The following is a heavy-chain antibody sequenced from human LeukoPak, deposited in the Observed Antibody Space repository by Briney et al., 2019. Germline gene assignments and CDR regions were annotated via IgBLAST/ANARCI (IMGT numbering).Heavy chain of an antibody. V-gene: IGHV3-23*01. Sequence: GGSLRLSCAGSGFTFSSYEMTWIRQGPGKGLEWVSAISGSGDSTYYADSVKGRFTISRDNSKNTLHLQMNSMRAEDTAVYYCARSFWNDLEYYYNGLDVWGQGTTVTVSS. CDR1: GFTFSSYE. D-gene: IGHD1-1*01. J-gene: IGHJ6*02. CDR3: ARSFWNDLEYYYNGLDV. CDR2: ISGSGDST.